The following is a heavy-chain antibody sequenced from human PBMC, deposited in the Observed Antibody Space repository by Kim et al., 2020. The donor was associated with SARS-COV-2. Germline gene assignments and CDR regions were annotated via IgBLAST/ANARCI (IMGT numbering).Heavy chain of an antibody. D-gene: IGHD6-13*01. CDR2: MYHSGST. J-gene: IGHJ6*02. V-gene: IGHV4-39*01. CDR3: AKHYGQQLVKYGMDV. CDR1: GGSISSSSYY. Sequence: SETLSLTCTVSGGSISSSSYYWGWIRQSPGKGLEWIWSMYHSGSTYYNPSLKSRLTISVDTSKNQFSLKLSSVTAADTAVYYCAKHYGQQLVKYGMDVWGQGTTVTVSS.